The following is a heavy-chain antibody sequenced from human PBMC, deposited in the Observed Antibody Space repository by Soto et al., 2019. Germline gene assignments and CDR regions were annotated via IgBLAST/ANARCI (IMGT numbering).Heavy chain of an antibody. CDR1: GYTFTSYA. J-gene: IGHJ6*02. Sequence: WASVKVSCKASGYTFTSYAMHWGRQAPGQRLEWMGWINAGNGNTKYSQKFQGRVTVTRDTSASTAYMELSSLRSEDTAVYYCASVAGILTGYENKDYYYGMDVWGQGTTVTVSS. CDR2: INAGNGNT. CDR3: ASVAGILTGYENKDYYYGMDV. D-gene: IGHD3-9*01. V-gene: IGHV1-3*01.